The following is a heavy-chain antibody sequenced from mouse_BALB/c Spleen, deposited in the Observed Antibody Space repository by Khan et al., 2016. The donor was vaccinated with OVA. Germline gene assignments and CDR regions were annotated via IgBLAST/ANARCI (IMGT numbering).Heavy chain of an antibody. D-gene: IGHD2-14*01. CDR3: VRDGAYHRNDGWFAY. V-gene: IGHV1-4*01. Sequence: QVQLKESGAELARPGASVKMSCKASGYTFTSYTIHWIKKRPGQGLAWIGYINPSNGYTNYNQKLKDKATLTTDKSSTTAYLQLSSLTSDDSAVYNCVRDGAYHRNDGWFAYWGQGTLVTVSA. CDR2: INPSNGYT. CDR1: GYTFTSYT. J-gene: IGHJ3*01.